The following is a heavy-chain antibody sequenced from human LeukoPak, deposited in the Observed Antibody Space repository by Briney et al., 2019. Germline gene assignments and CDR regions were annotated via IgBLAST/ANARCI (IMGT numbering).Heavy chain of an antibody. D-gene: IGHD2-21*01. V-gene: IGHV1-18*01. CDR3: ARNPRVVIAPYFDY. CDR2: ISAYNGNT. CDR1: GYTFTSYG. J-gene: IGHJ4*02. Sequence: ASVKVSCKASGYTFTSYGNSWVRQAPGQGLEWMGWISAYNGNTNYAQKLQGRVTMTTDTSTSTAYMELRSLRSDDTAVYYCARNPRVVIAPYFDYWGQGTLVTVSS.